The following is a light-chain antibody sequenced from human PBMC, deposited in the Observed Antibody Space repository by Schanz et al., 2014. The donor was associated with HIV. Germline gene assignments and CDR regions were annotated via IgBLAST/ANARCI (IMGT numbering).Light chain of an antibody. CDR1: RSNIGAGYD. V-gene: IGLV1-40*01. Sequence: QSVLTQPPSVSGAPGQRVTISCTGSRSNIGAGYDVHWYQQLPGTAPKLLIYGNSNRPSGVPDRFSGSKSGTSASLTIFGLQAEDEADYYCSSYASSTTYVFGTGTKLTVL. CDR3: SSYASSTTYV. J-gene: IGLJ1*01. CDR2: GNS.